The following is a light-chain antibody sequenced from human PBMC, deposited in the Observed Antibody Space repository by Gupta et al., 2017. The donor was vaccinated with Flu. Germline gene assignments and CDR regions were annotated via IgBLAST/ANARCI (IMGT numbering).Light chain of an antibody. CDR3: SAYTGYTIV. Sequence: SPGQSITISCTGVTGGTEYVSWYQQDPDNVPILIIYEVSYRTAGSSARFSGSKSGTTAALTMSGLQADDEDYYYCSAYTGYTIVFGGGTKRTVL. CDR1: TGGTEY. J-gene: IGLJ2*01. CDR2: EVS. V-gene: IGLV2-14*01.